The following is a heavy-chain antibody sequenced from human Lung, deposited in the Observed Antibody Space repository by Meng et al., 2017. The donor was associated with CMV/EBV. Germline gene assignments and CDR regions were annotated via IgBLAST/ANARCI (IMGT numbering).Heavy chain of an antibody. CDR2: ISSSSSFI. Sequence: SCAASGFTFSVYSMIWVRQAPGKGLEWVSTISSSSSFISYVDSVKGRFTISRDNAENSLYLHMNGLRAEDTAVYFCARESSGSFVLDVWGQGTTVNGAS. D-gene: IGHD3-22*01. J-gene: IGHJ6*02. CDR1: GFTFSVYS. V-gene: IGHV3-21*01. CDR3: ARESSGSFVLDV.